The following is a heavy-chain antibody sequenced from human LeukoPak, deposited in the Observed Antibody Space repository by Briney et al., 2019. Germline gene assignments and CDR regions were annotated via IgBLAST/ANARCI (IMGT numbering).Heavy chain of an antibody. J-gene: IGHJ6*02. D-gene: IGHD3-3*01. Sequence: SETLSLTCTVSGGSVSSGSYYWSWIRQPPGKGPEWIGYIYYSGSTNYNPSLKSRVTISVDTSKNQFSLKLSSVTAADTAVYYCARHRSRITIFGVPYYYYYYGMDVWGQGTTVTVSS. V-gene: IGHV4-61*01. CDR2: IYYSGST. CDR3: ARHRSRITIFGVPYYYYYYGMDV. CDR1: GGSVSSGSYY.